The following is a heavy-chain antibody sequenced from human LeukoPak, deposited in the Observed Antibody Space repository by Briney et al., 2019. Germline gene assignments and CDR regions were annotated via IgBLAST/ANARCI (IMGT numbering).Heavy chain of an antibody. CDR1: GYTFTGYY. CDR2: INPNSGGT. J-gene: IGHJ4*02. D-gene: IGHD1-1*01. Sequence: ASVKVSCKASGYTFTGYYMHWVRQAPGQGLEWMGWINPNSGGTNYAQKLQGRVTMTTDTSTSTAYMELRSLRSDDTAVYYCARVGKGYNWKLHYFDYWGQGTLVTVSS. V-gene: IGHV1-2*02. CDR3: ARVGKGYNWKLHYFDY.